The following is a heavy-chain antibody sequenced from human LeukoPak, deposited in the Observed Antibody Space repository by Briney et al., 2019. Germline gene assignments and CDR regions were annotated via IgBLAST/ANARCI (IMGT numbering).Heavy chain of an antibody. J-gene: IGHJ4*02. CDR2: VYSSGST. CDR3: ARDHGLLGIDY. D-gene: IGHD2-15*01. V-gene: IGHV4-30-4*08. Sequence: PSETLSLTCTVSGGSINSGSYYWSWIRQPPGKGLEWIGYVYSSGSTYYNPSLKSRITILLDTSKSQFSLKLSSVTAADTAVYYCARDHGLLGIDYWGQGTLVTVSS. CDR1: GGSINSGSYY.